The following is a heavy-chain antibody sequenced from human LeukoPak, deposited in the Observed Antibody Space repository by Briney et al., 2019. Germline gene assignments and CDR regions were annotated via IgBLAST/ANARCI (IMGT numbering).Heavy chain of an antibody. CDR1: GGSISSSNW. D-gene: IGHD4-17*01. J-gene: IGHJ4*02. CDR3: ASLGGGSTVTTYLNY. CDR2: IYHSGST. V-gene: IGHV4-4*02. Sequence: SETLSLTCAVSGGSISSSNWWSWVRQPPGKGLEWIGEIYHSGSTNYNPSLKSRVTISVDKSKNQFSLKLSSVTAADTAVYYCASLGGGSTVTTYLNYWGQGTLVTVSS.